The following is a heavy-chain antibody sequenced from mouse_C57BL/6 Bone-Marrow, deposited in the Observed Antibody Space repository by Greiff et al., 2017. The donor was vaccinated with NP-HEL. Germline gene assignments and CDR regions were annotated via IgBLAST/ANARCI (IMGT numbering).Heavy chain of an antibody. CDR3: ARGGGIWFAY. CDR2: ISSGSSTI. J-gene: IGHJ3*01. Sequence: EVHLVESGGGLVKPGGSLKLSCAASGFTFSDYGMHWVRQAPEKGLEWVAYISSGSSTIYYADTVKGRFTISRDNAKNTLFLQMTSLRSEDTAMYYCARGGGIWFAYWGQGTLVTVSA. V-gene: IGHV5-17*01. D-gene: IGHD1-1*02. CDR1: GFTFSDYG.